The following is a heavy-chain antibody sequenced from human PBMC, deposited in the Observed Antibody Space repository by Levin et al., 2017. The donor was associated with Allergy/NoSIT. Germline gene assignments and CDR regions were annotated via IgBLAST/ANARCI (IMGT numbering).Heavy chain of an antibody. V-gene: IGHV4-34*01. CDR3: AREGRGSSWYYG. CDR1: GGSFSGYY. J-gene: IGHJ4*02. Sequence: ESLKISCAVYGGSFSGYYWSWIRQPPGKGLEWIGEINHSGSTNYNPSLKSRVTISVDTSKNQFSLKLSSVTAADTAVYYCAREGRGSSWYYGWGQGTLVTVSS. D-gene: IGHD6-13*01. CDR2: INHSGST.